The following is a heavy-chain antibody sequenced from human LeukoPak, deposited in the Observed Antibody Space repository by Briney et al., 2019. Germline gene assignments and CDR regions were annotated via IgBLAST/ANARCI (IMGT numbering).Heavy chain of an antibody. CDR3: ARDSPGGWYERYFQH. D-gene: IGHD6-19*01. J-gene: IGHJ1*01. CDR2: INPNSGGT. V-gene: IGHV1-2*02. CDR1: GYTFTGYY. Sequence: ASVKVSCKASGYTFTGYYMHWVRQAPGQGLEWMGWINPNSGGTNYAQKFQGRVTMTRDTSISTAYMELSRLRSDDTAVYYCARDSPGGWYERYFQHWGQGTLVTVSS.